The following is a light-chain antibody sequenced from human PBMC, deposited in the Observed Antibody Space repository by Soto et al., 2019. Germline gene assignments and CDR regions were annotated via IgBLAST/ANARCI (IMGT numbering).Light chain of an antibody. CDR1: QTVITY. CDR2: DAS. J-gene: IGKJ5*01. Sequence: EIVLTQSPATLSLSPGERATLSCRASQTVITYLAWYQQKPGQAPRLLIYDASNRATGVPARFSGSGSGTDFTLTISSREPEDFAVYYCQQRYKWPPITFGQGTRLEI. V-gene: IGKV3-11*01. CDR3: QQRYKWPPIT.